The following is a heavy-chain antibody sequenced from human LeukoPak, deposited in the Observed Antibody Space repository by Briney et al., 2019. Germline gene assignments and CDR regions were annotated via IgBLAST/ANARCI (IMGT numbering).Heavy chain of an antibody. CDR2: INHSGST. CDR3: ARTDEVVAGGAFDI. Sequence: PSETLSLTCAVYGGSFSGYYWSWIRQPPGKGLEWIGEINHSGSTNYNPSLKSRVTISVDTSKNQFSLKLSSVTAADTAVYYCARTDEVVAGGAFDIWGQGTMVTVSS. J-gene: IGHJ3*02. V-gene: IGHV4-34*01. CDR1: GGSFSGYY. D-gene: IGHD2-15*01.